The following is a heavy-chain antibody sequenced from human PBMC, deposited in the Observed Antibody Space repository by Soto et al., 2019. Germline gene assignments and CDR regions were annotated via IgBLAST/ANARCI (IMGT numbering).Heavy chain of an antibody. CDR2: ISGYNGDT. Sequence: QGQLVQSGAEVKKPGASVKVSCKASGYTFTRYGISWVRQAPGQGLEWMGWISGYNGDTNYAQRLQGRVTMTIDTSTSTAYMALRSLTSADTAVYYCAKNGHLPYHSHGMDVWGQGTTVTVS. CDR1: GYTFTRYG. J-gene: IGHJ6*02. V-gene: IGHV1-18*01. D-gene: IGHD2-8*01. CDR3: AKNGHLPYHSHGMDV.